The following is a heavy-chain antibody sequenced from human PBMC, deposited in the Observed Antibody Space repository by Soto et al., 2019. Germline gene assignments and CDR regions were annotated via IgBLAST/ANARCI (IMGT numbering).Heavy chain of an antibody. CDR1: GGTFSTYA. CDR2: VIPILGTT. D-gene: IGHD1-1*01. V-gene: IGHV1-69*12. CDR3: AMHAGTYNFNDLYF. J-gene: IGHJ6*02. Sequence: QVQLVQSGAEVKKPGSSVKVSCKASGGTFSTYAISWVRQTPGQGLEWMVGVIPILGTTNNVQKFQGKVTITGDESTGTAYLELSRLRSESTAGQFWAMHAGTYNFNDLYFWGQGSTVSVSS.